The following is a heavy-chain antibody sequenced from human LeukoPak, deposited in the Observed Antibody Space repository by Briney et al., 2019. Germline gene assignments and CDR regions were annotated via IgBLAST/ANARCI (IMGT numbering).Heavy chain of an antibody. CDR3: ASFGVYDFWSGYYPLDY. D-gene: IGHD3-3*01. CDR2: IIPIFGTA. Sequence: SVKVSCKASGGTFSSYAFSWVRQAPGQGLEWMGGIIPIFGTANYAQKFQGRVTITADESTSTACMELSSLRSEDTAVYYCASFGVYDFWSGYYPLDYWGQGTLVTVSS. V-gene: IGHV1-69*13. J-gene: IGHJ4*02. CDR1: GGTFSSYA.